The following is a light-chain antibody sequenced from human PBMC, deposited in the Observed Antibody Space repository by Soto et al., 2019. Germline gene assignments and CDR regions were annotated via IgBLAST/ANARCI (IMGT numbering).Light chain of an antibody. V-gene: IGKV3-20*01. Sequence: EIVLTQSPGTLSLSPGEGATLSCRASRSFASSYLAWYQRKPGQAPRLLIYAASNRATGIPDRFTGSGSGTDFTLTISRVEPEDFAVYYCQQYGPSPPYTFGQGTKVVIK. CDR1: RSFASSY. CDR3: QQYGPSPPYT. J-gene: IGKJ2*01. CDR2: AAS.